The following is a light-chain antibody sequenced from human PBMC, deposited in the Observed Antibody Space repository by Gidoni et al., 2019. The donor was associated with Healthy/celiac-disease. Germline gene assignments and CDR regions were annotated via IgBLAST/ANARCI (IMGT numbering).Light chain of an antibody. V-gene: IGKV3-20*01. CDR1: QSVSSSY. CDR3: QQYGSSQTT. J-gene: IGKJ1*01. CDR2: GAS. Sequence: EIVLTQSPGTLSLSPGESATLSCRASQSVSSSYLAWYQQKPGQAPRLLIYGASSRATGIPDRFSGSGSGTDFTLTISRLEPEDFAVYYCQQYGSSQTTFGQGTKVEIK.